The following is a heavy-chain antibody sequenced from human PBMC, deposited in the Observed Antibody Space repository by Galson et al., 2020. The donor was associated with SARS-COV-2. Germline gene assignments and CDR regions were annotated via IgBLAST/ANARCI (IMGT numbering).Heavy chain of an antibody. J-gene: IGHJ4*01. D-gene: IGHD5-18*01. Sequence: GGSMRLSCAASGFTFSSYGMHWVRQAPGKGLEWVAVISYDGSNKYYADSVKGRFTISRDNSKNTLYLQMNSLRAEDTAVYYCAKDLGRGYSFAGHWGHGTLVAVSS. CDR1: GFTFSSYG. V-gene: IGHV3-30*18. CDR2: ISYDGSNK. CDR3: AKDLGRGYSFAGH.